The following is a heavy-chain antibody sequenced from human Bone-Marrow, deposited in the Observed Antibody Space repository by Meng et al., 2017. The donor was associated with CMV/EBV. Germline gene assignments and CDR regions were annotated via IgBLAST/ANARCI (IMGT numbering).Heavy chain of an antibody. V-gene: IGHV2-5*01. CDR2: IYWNDDK. CDR1: SGVG. J-gene: IGHJ4*02. Sequence: SGVGVGWMRQPPGKALEWLALIYWNDDKRYTPSLKSRLTVTQDTPRNRVVLTMTNVDPVDTATYYCVHSLRFYDYLTSDYNPHFDYWGQGSLVTVSS. CDR3: VHSLRFYDYLTSDYNPHFDY. D-gene: IGHD3-9*01.